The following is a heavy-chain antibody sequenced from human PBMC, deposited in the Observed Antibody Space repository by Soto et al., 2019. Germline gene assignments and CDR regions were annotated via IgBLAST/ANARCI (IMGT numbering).Heavy chain of an antibody. CDR3: ARDRWLAYYFDY. CDR1: GYTFTSYA. V-gene: IGHV1-3*01. J-gene: IGHJ4*02. CDR2: INAGNGNT. Sequence: ASVKVSCKASGYTFTSYAMHWVRQAPGQRLEWMGWINAGNGNTKYSQKFQGRVTITRDTSASTAYMELSRLRSDDTAVYYCARDRWLAYYFDYWGQGTLVTVSS. D-gene: IGHD5-12*01.